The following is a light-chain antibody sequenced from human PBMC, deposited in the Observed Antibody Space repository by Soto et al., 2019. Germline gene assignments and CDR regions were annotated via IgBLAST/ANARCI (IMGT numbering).Light chain of an antibody. J-gene: IGLJ1*01. V-gene: IGLV2-14*01. Sequence: QSVLTQPASVSGSPGESITISCTGTSSDVGAYNYVSWYQQDPGKAPKLMIYDVSSRPSGVSNRFSGSKSGHTASLTISVLQAEDEADYYCSSYTSSSTYVFGTGTKVTVL. CDR2: DVS. CDR3: SSYTSSSTYV. CDR1: SSDVGAYNY.